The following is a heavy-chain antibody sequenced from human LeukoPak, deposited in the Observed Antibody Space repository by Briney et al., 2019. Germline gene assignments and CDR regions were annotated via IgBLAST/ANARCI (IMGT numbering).Heavy chain of an antibody. CDR3: ARDTYAYKGGYAFDI. Sequence: ASVKLCCKAAGGTFRSQAVSLVRQAPGQGLVLMGGVIPIFETANYAQKVQGRITISKDDSTSTAYMELSSLTSEDTAVYYCARDTYAYKGGYAFDIWGQGTMVTVSS. CDR1: GGTFRSQA. D-gene: IGHD5-24*01. J-gene: IGHJ3*02. CDR2: VIPIFETA. V-gene: IGHV1-69*05.